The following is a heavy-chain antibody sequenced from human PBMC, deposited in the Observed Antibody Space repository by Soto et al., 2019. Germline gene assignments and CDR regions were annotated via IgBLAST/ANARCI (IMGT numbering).Heavy chain of an antibody. CDR1: GYTFTSYG. CDR2: ISAYNGNT. D-gene: IGHD5-12*01. Sequence: ASVKVSCKVSGYTFTSYGISWVRQAPGQGLEWMGWISAYNGNTNYAQKLQGRVTMTTDTSTSTAYMELRSLRSDDTAVYYCARVLRGYSGYGFPYYYYYGMAVWGQGTTVTVSS. V-gene: IGHV1-18*04. J-gene: IGHJ6*02. CDR3: ARVLRGYSGYGFPYYYYYGMAV.